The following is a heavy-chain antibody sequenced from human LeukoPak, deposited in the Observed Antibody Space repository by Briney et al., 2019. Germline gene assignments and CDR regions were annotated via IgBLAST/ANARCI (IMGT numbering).Heavy chain of an antibody. CDR1: GFTFSSYG. CDR2: ISYDGSNK. J-gene: IGHJ3*02. Sequence: GGSLRLSCAASGFTFSSYGMHWVRQAPGKGLEWVAVISYDGSNKYYADSVKGRFTISRDNSKNTLYLQMNSLRAEDTAVYYCQLYYYGSGSYYNQDAFDIWGQGTMVTVSS. D-gene: IGHD3-10*01. V-gene: IGHV3-30*03. CDR3: QLYYYGSGSYYNQDAFDI.